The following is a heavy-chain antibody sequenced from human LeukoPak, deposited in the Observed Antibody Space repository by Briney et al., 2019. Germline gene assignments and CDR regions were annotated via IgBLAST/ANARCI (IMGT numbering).Heavy chain of an antibody. D-gene: IGHD3-16*02. Sequence: GASVKVSCKASGYTFTGYYVHWVRQAPGQGLEWMGWINPNSGGTNYAQKFQGWVTMTRDTSISTAYMELSRLRSDDTAVYYCARAYYDYVWGSYRFDYWGQGTLVTVSS. V-gene: IGHV1-2*04. CDR2: INPNSGGT. CDR1: GYTFTGYY. CDR3: ARAYYDYVWGSYRFDY. J-gene: IGHJ4*02.